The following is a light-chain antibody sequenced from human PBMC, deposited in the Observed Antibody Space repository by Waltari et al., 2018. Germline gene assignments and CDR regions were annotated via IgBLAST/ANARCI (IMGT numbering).Light chain of an antibody. J-gene: IGKJ3*01. CDR2: KAS. CDR3: QNGYGIPFT. Sequence: DIQMTQSPSSLSACVGDRVTITCRASENVNNYLNWYQQKPGKAPKLLIYKASTLESGVPSRFSGSGSGTDYTFTISSLQSEDVATYYCQNGYGIPFTFGPGTKLDIK. V-gene: IGKV1-39*02. CDR1: ENVNNY.